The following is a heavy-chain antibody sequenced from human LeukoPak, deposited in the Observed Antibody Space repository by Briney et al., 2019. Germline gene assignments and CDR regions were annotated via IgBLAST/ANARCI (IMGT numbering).Heavy chain of an antibody. CDR2: INHSGST. D-gene: IGHD3-22*01. CDR3: ARLIDSSGYYYYYYYMDV. Sequence: SETLSLTCAVYGGSFSGYYWSWLRQPPGKGLEWLGEINHSGSTNYNPSLKSRVTISVDTSKNQFSLKLSSVTAADTAVYYCARLIDSSGYYYYYYYMDVWGKGTTVTVSS. J-gene: IGHJ6*03. CDR1: GGSFSGYY. V-gene: IGHV4-34*01.